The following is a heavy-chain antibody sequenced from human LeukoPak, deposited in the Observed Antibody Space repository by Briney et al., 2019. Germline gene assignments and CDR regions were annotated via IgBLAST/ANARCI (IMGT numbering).Heavy chain of an antibody. J-gene: IGHJ4*02. V-gene: IGHV4-4*07. CDR2: IYTSGST. D-gene: IGHD4-23*01. CDR3: ARDEIGDGFYGGNSYYFDY. CDR1: GGSISTYY. Sequence: SETLSLTCTVSGGSISTYYWSWIRQPAGKGLEWIGRIYTSGSTNYNPSLKSRVTMSVDTSKNQFSLKLSSVTAADTAVYYCARDEIGDGFYGGNSYYFDYWGQGTLVTVSS.